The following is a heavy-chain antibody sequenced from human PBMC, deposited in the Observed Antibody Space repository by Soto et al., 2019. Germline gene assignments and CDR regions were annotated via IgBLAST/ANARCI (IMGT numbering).Heavy chain of an antibody. CDR3: ARRGWYNDY. CDR1: GGSMSNNY. CDR2: IYYSGST. V-gene: IGHV4-59*01. J-gene: IGHJ4*02. Sequence: PSETLSLTCTVSGGSMSNNYWSWIRQPPGKGLEWIGYIYYSGSTSYNPSLKSRVAMSVDTSKNQFSLKLSSVTAADTAVYFCARRGWYNDYWGQGTLVTVSS. D-gene: IGHD6-19*01.